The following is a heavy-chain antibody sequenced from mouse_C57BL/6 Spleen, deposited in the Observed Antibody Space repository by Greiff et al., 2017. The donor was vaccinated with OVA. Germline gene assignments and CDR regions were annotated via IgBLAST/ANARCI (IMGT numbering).Heavy chain of an antibody. J-gene: IGHJ2*01. CDR1: GFSLTSYG. Sequence: QVQLKQSGPGLVQPSQSLSITCTVSGFSLTSYGVHWVRQSPGKGLEWLGVIWSGGSTDYNAAFISRLSISKDNSKSQVFFKMNSPQADDTAIYYCARNDLYYFDYWGQGTTLTVSS. CDR3: ARNDLYYFDY. V-gene: IGHV2-2*01. CDR2: IWSGGST.